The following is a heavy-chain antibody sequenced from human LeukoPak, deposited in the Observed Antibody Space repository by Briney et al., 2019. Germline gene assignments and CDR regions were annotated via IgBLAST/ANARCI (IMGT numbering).Heavy chain of an antibody. CDR1: GFTFSNYA. CDR3: ARDGSGSPDY. Sequence: GGSLRLSCAASGFTFSNYAIHWVRQAPGKGLEYVSAISDNGRQTFYTNSVKGRFTISRDNSKNTLYLQMGSLRAEDMAVYYCARDGSGSPDYWGQGTLVTVSS. V-gene: IGHV3-64*01. J-gene: IGHJ4*02. D-gene: IGHD3-10*01. CDR2: ISDNGRQT.